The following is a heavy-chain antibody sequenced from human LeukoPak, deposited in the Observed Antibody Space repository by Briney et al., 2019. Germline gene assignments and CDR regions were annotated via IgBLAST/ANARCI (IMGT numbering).Heavy chain of an antibody. CDR1: GDSISSNSFA. Sequence: SQPLSLTCAISGDSISSNSFAWNWIRQSPSRGLEWLGRTYYRSKWYNDYAVSVKSRITINPDTSKNQFSLQLNSVTPEDTAVYYCARAVAGTEGWFDYWGQGTLVTVSS. V-gene: IGHV6-1*01. J-gene: IGHJ4*02. CDR3: ARAVAGTEGWFDY. CDR2: TYYRSKWYN. D-gene: IGHD6-19*01.